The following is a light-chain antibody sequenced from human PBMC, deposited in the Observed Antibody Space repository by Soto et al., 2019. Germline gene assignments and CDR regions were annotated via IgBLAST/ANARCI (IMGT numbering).Light chain of an antibody. CDR3: P. Sequence: EIVLTQSPATLSLSPGERATLSCRASQSVSSYLAWYQQKPGQAPRLLIYDASNRATGIPARFSGSGSGTDFTLTISSLEPEDFVVYYCPFGQGTKVEIK. J-gene: IGKJ1*01. V-gene: IGKV3-11*01. CDR1: QSVSSY. CDR2: DAS.